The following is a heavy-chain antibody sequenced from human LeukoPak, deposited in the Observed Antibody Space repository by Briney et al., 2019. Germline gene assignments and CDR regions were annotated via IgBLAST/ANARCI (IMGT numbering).Heavy chain of an antibody. CDR1: GYSFTSYW. Sequence: GEPLKISCKGSGYSFTSYWIGWVRKMPGKGLEWMEIIYPGDSDTRYSPSFQGQVTISADKSISTAYLQWSSLKASDTAMYYCASYGGKSNDAFDIWGQGTMVTVSS. CDR3: ASYGGKSNDAFDI. J-gene: IGHJ3*02. V-gene: IGHV5-51*01. D-gene: IGHD4-23*01. CDR2: IYPGDSDT.